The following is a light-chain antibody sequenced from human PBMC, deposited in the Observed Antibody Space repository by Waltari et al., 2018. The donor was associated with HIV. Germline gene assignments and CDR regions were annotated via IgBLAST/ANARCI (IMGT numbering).Light chain of an antibody. CDR1: QSVNDD. Sequence: EIVMTQSPATLSVSPGERVTLSCRASQSVNDDLAWYQQKPGQAPSLLIYDASTRATGVPARFSGSGSGKEFTLTISSLQSEDFAVYYCQQYNNWPPLTFGGGTRVEIK. CDR2: DAS. V-gene: IGKV3-15*01. CDR3: QQYNNWPPLT. J-gene: IGKJ4*01.